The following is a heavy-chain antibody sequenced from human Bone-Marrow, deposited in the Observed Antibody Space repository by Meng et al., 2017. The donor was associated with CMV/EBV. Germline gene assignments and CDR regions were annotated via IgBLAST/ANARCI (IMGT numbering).Heavy chain of an antibody. CDR3: ARVGSSSWYRENWFDP. V-gene: IGHV3-7*01. J-gene: IGHJ5*02. D-gene: IGHD6-13*01. Sequence: GGSLRLSCAASGFTFSSYWMSWVRQAPGKGLEWVANIKQDGSEKYYVDSVKGRFTISRDNAKNSLYLQMNSLRAEDTAVYYCARVGSSSWYRENWFDPWGQGTLVTVSS. CDR2: IKQDGSEK. CDR1: GFTFSSYW.